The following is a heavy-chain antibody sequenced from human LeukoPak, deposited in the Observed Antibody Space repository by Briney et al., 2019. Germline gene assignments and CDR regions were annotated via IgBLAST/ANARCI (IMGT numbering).Heavy chain of an antibody. V-gene: IGHV3-30*04. D-gene: IGHD2-15*01. Sequence: GGSLRLPCAASGFTFSSYAMHWVRQAPGKGLEWVAVISYDGSNRYYADSVKGRFTISRDNSRNTLYLQMNSLRAEDTAVYYCAREGKPRIVFDYWGQGTLVTVSS. CDR2: ISYDGSNR. J-gene: IGHJ4*02. CDR1: GFTFSSYA. CDR3: AREGKPRIVFDY.